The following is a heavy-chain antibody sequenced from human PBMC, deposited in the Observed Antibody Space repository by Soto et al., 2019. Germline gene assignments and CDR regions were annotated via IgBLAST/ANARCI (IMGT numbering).Heavy chain of an antibody. J-gene: IGHJ6*03. CDR1: GFTFDDYA. V-gene: IGHV3-9*01. CDR2: ISWNSGSI. D-gene: IGHD2-15*01. Sequence: DVQLVESGGGLVQPGRSLRLSCAASGFTFDDYAMHWVRQAPGKGLEWVSGISWNSGSIGYADSVKGRFTISRDNAKNSLYLQMNSLRAEDTALYYCAKDMTEEIFSYYMDVWGKGTTVTVSS. CDR3: AKDMTEEIFSYYMDV.